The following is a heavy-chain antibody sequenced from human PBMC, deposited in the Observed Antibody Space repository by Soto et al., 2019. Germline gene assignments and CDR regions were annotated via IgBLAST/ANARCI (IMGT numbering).Heavy chain of an antibody. J-gene: IGHJ4*02. CDR1: GFTFSSYA. Sequence: GGSLRLSCAASGFTFSSYAMHWVRQAPGKGLEWVAVISYDGSNKYYADSVKGRFTISRDNSKNTLYLQMNSLRAEDTAVYYCARDSRYYFDYWGQGTLVTVSS. CDR3: ARDSRYYFDY. CDR2: ISYDGSNK. V-gene: IGHV3-30-3*01. D-gene: IGHD6-13*01.